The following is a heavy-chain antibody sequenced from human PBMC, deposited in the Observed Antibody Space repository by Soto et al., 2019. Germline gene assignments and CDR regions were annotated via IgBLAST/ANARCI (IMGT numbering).Heavy chain of an antibody. CDR1: GFTFSSYA. CDR3: AKSLYCSRTSCYPAFDI. D-gene: IGHD2-2*01. J-gene: IGHJ3*02. V-gene: IGHV3-23*01. Sequence: EVQLLESGGGLVQPGGSLRLSCAASGFTFSSYAMSWVRQAPGKGLEWVSAISGSGGSTYYADSVKGRFTISRDNSKNTLYLQMNSLRAEDTAVYYCAKSLYCSRTSCYPAFDIWGQGTMVTVSS. CDR2: ISGSGGST.